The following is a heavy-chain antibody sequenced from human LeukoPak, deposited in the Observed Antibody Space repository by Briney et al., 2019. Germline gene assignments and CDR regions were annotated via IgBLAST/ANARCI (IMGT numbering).Heavy chain of an antibody. CDR1: GGSISGTNW. D-gene: IGHD1-26*01. V-gene: IGHV4/OR15-8*02. CDR2: ISLAGQT. CDR3: SRESGPFCPFGY. J-gene: IGHJ4*02. Sequence: SETLSLTCGVSGGSISGTNWWSWVRQPPGQGMEWIGEISLAGQTNYNPSLNGRVTMSLDKSSNQLSLHLTSVTAADTATYFCSRESGPFCPFGYWGQGTLVIVSS.